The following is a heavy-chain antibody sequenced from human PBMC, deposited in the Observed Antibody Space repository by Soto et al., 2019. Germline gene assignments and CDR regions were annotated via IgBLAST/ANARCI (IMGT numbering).Heavy chain of an antibody. V-gene: IGHV5-51*01. CDR2: INPNNGDSDT. CDR3: ARHGFNQQLVLDKFRFDP. Sequence: GASVKVSCKASGYSFTGNSMHWVRQAPGQGLEWMGWINPNNGDSDTRYSPSFQGQVTISADKSTSTAYLEWSSLKASDTAMYYCARHGFNQQLVLDKFRFDPWGQGTQVTVSS. J-gene: IGHJ5*02. CDR1: GYSFTGNS. D-gene: IGHD3-3*01.